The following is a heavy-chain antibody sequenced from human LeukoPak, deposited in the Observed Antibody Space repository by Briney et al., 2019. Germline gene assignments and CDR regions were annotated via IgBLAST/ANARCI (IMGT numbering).Heavy chain of an antibody. Sequence: ASVKVSCKASGYTFTSFGISWVRQAPGQGLEWMGWISGDNDYTENGQKFQGRVTMTTDTSTSTAYMELRSLRSDDTAVFYCARIARTGLGNDAFDIWGQGTMVTVSS. CDR1: GYTFTSFG. J-gene: IGHJ3*02. CDR3: ARIARTGLGNDAFDI. D-gene: IGHD6-13*01. CDR2: ISGDNDYT. V-gene: IGHV1-18*01.